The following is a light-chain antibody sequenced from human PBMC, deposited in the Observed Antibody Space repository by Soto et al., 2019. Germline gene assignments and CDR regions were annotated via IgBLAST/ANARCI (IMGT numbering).Light chain of an antibody. CDR1: SSDVGGYNY. CDR3: SSFTSSRIYV. V-gene: IGLV2-14*01. CDR2: EVS. Sequence: QSVLTQPASVSGSPGQSITISCTGTSSDVGGYNYVSWFQLHPGKAPKLMVYEVSNRPSGISSRFSGSKSGNTASLTISGLQAEDEADYYCSSFTSSRIYVFGTGTKV. J-gene: IGLJ1*01.